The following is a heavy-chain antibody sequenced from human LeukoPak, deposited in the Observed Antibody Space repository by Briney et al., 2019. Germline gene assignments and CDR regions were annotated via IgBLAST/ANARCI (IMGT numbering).Heavy chain of an antibody. D-gene: IGHD2/OR15-2a*01. CDR3: AKDLSVYSENYFGSFDY. CDR1: GFTLSSYG. J-gene: IGHJ4*02. CDR2: IGGGGGRT. V-gene: IGHV3-23*01. Sequence: GRSLRLSCVASGFTLSSYGMSWVRQAPGKGLEWVSGIGGGGGRTDYADSVKGRFTISRDNSKNTLYLQMNSLRAEDTALYYCAKDLSVYSENYFGSFDYWGQGVLVTVSS.